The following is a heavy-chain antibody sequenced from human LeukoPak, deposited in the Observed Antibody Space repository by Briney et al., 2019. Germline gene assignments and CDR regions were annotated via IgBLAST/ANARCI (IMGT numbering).Heavy chain of an antibody. V-gene: IGHV3-48*03. CDR2: ISSSGSTI. D-gene: IGHD4-23*01. Sequence: GGSLRLSCAVSGFTFSSYEMNWVRRAPGKGLEWVSYISSSGSTIYYADSVKGRFTISRDNAKNSLYLHMNSLRAEDTAVYYCARDYGGSSPFDYWGQGTLVTVSS. J-gene: IGHJ4*02. CDR3: ARDYGGSSPFDY. CDR1: GFTFSSYE.